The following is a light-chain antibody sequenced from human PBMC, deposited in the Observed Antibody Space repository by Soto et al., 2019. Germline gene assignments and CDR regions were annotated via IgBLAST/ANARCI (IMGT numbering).Light chain of an antibody. CDR3: QQRTNWPPWT. V-gene: IGKV3-11*01. CDR2: DTS. CDR1: QSVGSY. Sequence: EVVLTQSPDTLSLSPGDRATLSCRASQSVGSYLAWYQQKPGQAPRLLIYDTSNRATGIPARFSGSGSGTDFTLTISSLEPEDFAVYYCQQRTNWPPWTFGQGTKVEIK. J-gene: IGKJ1*01.